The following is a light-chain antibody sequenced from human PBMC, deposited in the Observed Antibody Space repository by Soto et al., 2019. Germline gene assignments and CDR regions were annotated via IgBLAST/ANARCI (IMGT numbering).Light chain of an antibody. CDR1: QSVSSSY. Sequence: EIVLTQSPGTLSLSPGERATLSCRASQSVSSSYLAWYQQKPGQAPRLLIYDASSRATGIPDRFSGSGSGTDFTLTITRLEPEDFAVYYCQHFSSPITFGQGTRPEIK. CDR2: DAS. V-gene: IGKV3-20*01. J-gene: IGKJ5*01. CDR3: QHFSSPIT.